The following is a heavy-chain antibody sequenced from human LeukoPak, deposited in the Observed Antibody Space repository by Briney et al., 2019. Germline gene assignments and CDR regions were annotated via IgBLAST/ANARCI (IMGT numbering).Heavy chain of an antibody. D-gene: IGHD5-24*01. J-gene: IGHJ3*01. V-gene: IGHV1-46*01. Sequence: GASVKVSCKASGYTFTSYYMHWVRQAPGQGLEWMGIIKPSGDNTNNAQKFQGRVTMTSDTSTSTVYMELSSLKFEDTAVYYCARVRDGYNDAYDFWGQGTMVTVTS. CDR1: GYTFTSYY. CDR2: IKPSGDNT. CDR3: ARVRDGYNDAYDF.